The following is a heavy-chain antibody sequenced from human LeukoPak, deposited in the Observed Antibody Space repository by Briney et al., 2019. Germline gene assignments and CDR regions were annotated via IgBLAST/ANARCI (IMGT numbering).Heavy chain of an antibody. CDR2: LYNAGST. CDR1: GFTVSNKY. D-gene: IGHD2-15*01. J-gene: IGHJ6*02. CDR3: ARDYDCSGGSCYLGYYCYYGMDV. Sequence: GRSLRLSCVASGFTVSNKYMSWVRQAPGKGLEWVSVLYNAGSTYYADSVKGRFTISRDNSKNTLYLQMYSLRAEDTAVYYCARDYDCSGGSCYLGYYCYYGMDVWGQGTTVTVSS. V-gene: IGHV3-53*01.